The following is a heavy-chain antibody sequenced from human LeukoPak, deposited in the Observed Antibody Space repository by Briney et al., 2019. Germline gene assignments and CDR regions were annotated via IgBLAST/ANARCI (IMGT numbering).Heavy chain of an antibody. J-gene: IGHJ4*02. CDR2: IYPGDSDT. D-gene: IGHD1-7*01. CDR3: ARQAGINSNYVRAEFDY. CDR1: GYSFTSYW. V-gene: IGHV5-51*01. Sequence: GEALKISCKGSGYSFTSYWIGLVRQMPGKGLEWMGIIYPGDSDTRYSPSFQGQVPISPDKSISTDYLQWSSLKASDTAMYYCARQAGINSNYVRAEFDYWGQGTLVTVSS.